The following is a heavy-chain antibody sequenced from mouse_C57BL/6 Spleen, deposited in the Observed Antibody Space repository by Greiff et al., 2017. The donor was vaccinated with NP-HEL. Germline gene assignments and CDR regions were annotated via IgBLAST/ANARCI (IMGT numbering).Heavy chain of an antibody. CDR3: ARWGSSGYVGAY. Sequence: VQLQQSGPELVKPGASVKISCKASGYTFTDYYMNWVKQSHGKSLEWIGDINPNNGGTSYNQKFKGKATLTVDKSSSTAYMELRSLTSEDSAVYYCARWGSSGYVGAYWGQGTLVTVSA. D-gene: IGHD3-2*02. V-gene: IGHV1-26*01. J-gene: IGHJ3*01. CDR1: GYTFTDYY. CDR2: INPNNGGT.